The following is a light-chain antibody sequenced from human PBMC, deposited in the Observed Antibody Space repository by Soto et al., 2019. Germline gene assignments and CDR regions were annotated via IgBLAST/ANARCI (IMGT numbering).Light chain of an antibody. CDR2: DNT. Sequence: QSVLTQPPSVSGAPGERVTISCTGSSSDIGAGYRVRWYQQVPGTAPKLLIYDNTNRPSGVSVRFSGSKSGTSASLAISGLQAEDEADYYCCSYAGSSTYVFGTGTKLTVL. J-gene: IGLJ1*01. CDR3: CSYAGSSTYV. V-gene: IGLV1-40*01. CDR1: SSDIGAGYR.